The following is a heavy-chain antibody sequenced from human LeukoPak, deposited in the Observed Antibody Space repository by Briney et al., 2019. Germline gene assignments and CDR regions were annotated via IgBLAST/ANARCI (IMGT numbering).Heavy chain of an antibody. CDR1: GFTFSSYG. CDR2: IKKDGSEQ. Sequence: GGSLRLSCAASGFTFSSYGMHWVRQAPGKGLEWVANIKKDGSEQYYVDSVKGRFTISRDNAKDSLYLQMNSLRAEDTAVYFCATQAYGDFRYWGQGTLVTVSS. CDR3: ATQAYGDFRY. J-gene: IGHJ4*02. D-gene: IGHD4-17*01. V-gene: IGHV3-7*03.